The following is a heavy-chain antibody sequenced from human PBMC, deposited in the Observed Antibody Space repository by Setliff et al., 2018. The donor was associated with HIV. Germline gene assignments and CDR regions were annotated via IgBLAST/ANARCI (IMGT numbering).Heavy chain of an antibody. J-gene: IGHJ4*02. CDR2: MSHSGSA. Sequence: LSETLSLTCAVSGDSISSSNWWSWVRQPPGKGLEWIGEMSHSGSAAYNPSLRSRVTMSLDKSNNQFPLKLNSVTAADTAIYYCARRRDGYNLIDYWGQGTLVTVSS. CDR1: GDSISSSNW. V-gene: IGHV4-4*02. CDR3: ARRRDGYNLIDY. D-gene: IGHD5-12*01.